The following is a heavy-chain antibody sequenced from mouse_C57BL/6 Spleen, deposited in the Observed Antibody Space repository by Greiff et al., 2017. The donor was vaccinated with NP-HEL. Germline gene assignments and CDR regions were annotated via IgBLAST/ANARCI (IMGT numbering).Heavy chain of an antibody. D-gene: IGHD1-1*01. J-gene: IGHJ2*01. CDR3: ARSYGSSSYYFDY. CDR2: ISSGGSYT. V-gene: IGHV5-6*01. CDR1: GFTFSSYG. Sequence: EVKLVESGGDLVKPGGSLKLSCAASGFTFSSYGMSWVRQTPDKRLEWVATISSGGSYTYYPDSVKGRFTISRDNAKNTLYLQMSSLKSEDTAMYYCARSYGSSSYYFDYWGQGTTLTVSS.